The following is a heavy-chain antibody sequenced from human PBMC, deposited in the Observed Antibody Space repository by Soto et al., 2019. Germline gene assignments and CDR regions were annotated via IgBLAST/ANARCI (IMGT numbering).Heavy chain of an antibody. CDR1: GGTFSSYA. Sequence: QVQLVQSGAEVKKPGSSVKVSCKASGGTFSSYAISWVRQAPGQGLEWMGGIIPIFGTANYAQKFQGRVTITADKSTSTAYMELSSMRSEDTAVYYCARVVQTYYYDSSGYSDGAFDIWGQGTMVTVS. D-gene: IGHD3-22*01. CDR3: ARVVQTYYYDSSGYSDGAFDI. V-gene: IGHV1-69*06. CDR2: IIPIFGTA. J-gene: IGHJ3*02.